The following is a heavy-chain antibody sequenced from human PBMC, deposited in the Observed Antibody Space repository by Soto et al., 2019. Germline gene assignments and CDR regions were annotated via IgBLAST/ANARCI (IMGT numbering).Heavy chain of an antibody. CDR2: ISGSGGST. J-gene: IGHJ4*02. V-gene: IGHV3-23*01. Sequence: GSLRLSCAASGFTFSSYAMSWVRQAPGKGLEWVSAISGSGGSTYYADSVKGRFTISRDNSKNTLYLQMNSPRAEDTAVYYCASHYYDSSGYYYGPFDYWGQGTLVTVSS. CDR1: GFTFSSYA. D-gene: IGHD3-22*01. CDR3: ASHYYDSSGYYYGPFDY.